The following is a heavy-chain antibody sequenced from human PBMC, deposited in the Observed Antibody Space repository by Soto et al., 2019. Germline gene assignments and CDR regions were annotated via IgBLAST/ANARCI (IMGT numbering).Heavy chain of an antibody. CDR2: INHSGST. CDR3: ARPRYSCGTSGYYPFDY. Sequence: SETLSLTCAVYGGSFSGYYWRWIRQPRRKGLEWIGEINHSGSTNYNPSLESRVTISVDTSKNQFSIKLTSVTAADTAVYYCARPRYSCGTSGYYPFDYGGQGTLVTVSS. CDR1: GGSFSGYY. V-gene: IGHV4-34*01. D-gene: IGHD3-22*01. J-gene: IGHJ4*02.